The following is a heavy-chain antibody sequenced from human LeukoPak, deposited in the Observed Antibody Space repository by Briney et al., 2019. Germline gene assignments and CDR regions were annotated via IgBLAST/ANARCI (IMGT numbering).Heavy chain of an antibody. J-gene: IGHJ3*02. CDR2: IYYSGST. CDR1: GGSMSYYY. V-gene: IGHV4-59*01. D-gene: IGHD3-3*01. Sequence: PSETLSLTCTVSGGSMSYYYWTWIRQPPGKGLEWIGYIYYSGSTNYNPSLKSRVTISVDTSKNQFSLKLSSVTAADTAVYYCARQYYDFWSGSKSLPGDAFDIWGQGTMVTVSS. CDR3: ARQYYDFWSGSKSLPGDAFDI.